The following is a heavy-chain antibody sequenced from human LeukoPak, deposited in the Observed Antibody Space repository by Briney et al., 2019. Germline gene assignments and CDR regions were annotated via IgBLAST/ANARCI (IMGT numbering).Heavy chain of an antibody. CDR3: ARVVPAIGYYYYYYMDV. Sequence: PSETLSLTXAVSGYSISSGYYWGWLRQPPGKGLEWIGSIYHSGSTYYNPSLKSRVTISVDTSKNQFSLKLSSVTAADTAVYYCARVVPAIGYYYYYYMDVWGKGTTVTVSS. CDR2: IYHSGST. J-gene: IGHJ6*03. CDR1: GYSISSGYY. D-gene: IGHD2-2*01. V-gene: IGHV4-38-2*01.